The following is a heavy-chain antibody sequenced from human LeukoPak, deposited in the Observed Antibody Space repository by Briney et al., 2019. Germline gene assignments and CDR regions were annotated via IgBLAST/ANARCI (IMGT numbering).Heavy chain of an antibody. CDR3: ARVARTGAFDI. D-gene: IGHD1-1*01. Sequence: GGSLGLSCAASGFTFSSYSINWVGQAQGKGLDWVSSISSSSSYIYYADSVKGRFTISRDNAKNSLYLQMNSLRAEDTAVYYCARVARTGAFDIWGQGTMVTVSS. CDR2: ISSSSSYI. J-gene: IGHJ3*02. V-gene: IGHV3-21*01. CDR1: GFTFSSYS.